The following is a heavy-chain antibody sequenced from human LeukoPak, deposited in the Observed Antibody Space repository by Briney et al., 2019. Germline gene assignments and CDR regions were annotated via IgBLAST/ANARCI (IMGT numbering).Heavy chain of an antibody. CDR2: TYYRSKWYN. D-gene: IGHD3-9*01. Sequence: SQTLSLTCAISGDSVSSNSAAWNWIRQSPSRGLEWLGRTYYRSKWYNDYAISVKSRITINPDTSKNQFSLQLNSVTPEDTAVYYCARSRSYDILTGYYTSHPPYYMDVWGKGTTVTVSS. J-gene: IGHJ6*03. V-gene: IGHV6-1*01. CDR1: GDSVSSNSAA. CDR3: ARSRSYDILTGYYTSHPPYYMDV.